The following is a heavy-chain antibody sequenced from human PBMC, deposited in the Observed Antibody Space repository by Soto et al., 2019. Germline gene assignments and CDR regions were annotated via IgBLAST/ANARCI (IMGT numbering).Heavy chain of an antibody. D-gene: IGHD6-6*01. V-gene: IGHV3-21*01. CDR2: ISSSSSYI. Sequence: GGSLRLSCAASXFTFSSYSMNWVRQAPGKGLEWVSSISSSSSYIYYADSVKGRFTISRDNAKNSLYLQMNSLRAEDTAVYYCARDLGTAARSFGYYYYMDVWGKGTTVTVSS. J-gene: IGHJ6*03. CDR3: ARDLGTAARSFGYYYYMDV. CDR1: XFTFSSYS.